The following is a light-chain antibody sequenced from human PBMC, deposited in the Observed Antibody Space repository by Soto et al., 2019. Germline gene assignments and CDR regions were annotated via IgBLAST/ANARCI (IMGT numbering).Light chain of an antibody. CDR3: QRCDTARSIT. CDR1: QGITNR. V-gene: IGKV1-27*01. J-gene: IGKJ5*01. Sequence: DIQMTQSPSSVSASVGDRVTITCRASQGITNRLAWYQQKPGKAPKLLIYAASTLQSGVPSRFSGSGHGADSTIAIRGLQTEDVATYYCQRCDTARSITFGKGTRLEL. CDR2: AAS.